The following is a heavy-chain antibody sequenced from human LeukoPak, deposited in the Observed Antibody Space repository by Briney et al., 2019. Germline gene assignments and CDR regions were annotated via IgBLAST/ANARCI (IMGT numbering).Heavy chain of an antibody. D-gene: IGHD6-13*01. CDR1: GGTFSSYA. Sequence: SVKVSCKASGGTFSSYAISWVRQAPGQGLEWMGGIIPIFGTANYAQKFQGRVTITADKSTSTAYMELSSLRSEDTAVYYCAKEPYSSSWNLFDYWGQGTLVTVSS. J-gene: IGHJ4*02. V-gene: IGHV1-69*06. CDR3: AKEPYSSSWNLFDY. CDR2: IIPIFGTA.